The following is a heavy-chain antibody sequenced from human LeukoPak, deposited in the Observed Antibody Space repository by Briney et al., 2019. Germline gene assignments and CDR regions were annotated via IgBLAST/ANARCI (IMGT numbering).Heavy chain of an antibody. Sequence: PGGSLRLSCAASGFTFSSYEMNWVRQAPGKGLEWVAVISYDGSNKYYADSVKGRFTISRDNSKNTLYLQMNSLRAEDTAVYYCARGIGSSSWLGDTFDYWGQGTLVTVSS. J-gene: IGHJ4*02. D-gene: IGHD6-13*01. CDR2: ISYDGSNK. CDR3: ARGIGSSSWLGDTFDY. CDR1: GFTFSSYE. V-gene: IGHV3-30*04.